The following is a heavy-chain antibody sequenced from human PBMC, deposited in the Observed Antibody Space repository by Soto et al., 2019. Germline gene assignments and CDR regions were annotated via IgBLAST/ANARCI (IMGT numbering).Heavy chain of an antibody. CDR1: RLLVSISV. D-gene: IGHD2-15*01. CDR3: ARGGYCSCGSCYSYLRPLHLDI. CDR2: ISSNGGST. V-gene: IGHV3-64*01. J-gene: IGHJ2*01. Sequence: ACSMRISSASCRLLVSISVMHLVRQKTGKGLKYVSVISSNGGSTYYANSVKGRFIISRDNSKNTLYLEMGSLRAEDMAVYYCARGGYCSCGSCYSYLRPLHLDIWGRGTLVTLSS.